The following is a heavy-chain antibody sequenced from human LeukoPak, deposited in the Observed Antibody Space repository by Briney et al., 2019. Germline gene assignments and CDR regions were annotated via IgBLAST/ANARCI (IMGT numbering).Heavy chain of an antibody. J-gene: IGHJ4*02. D-gene: IGHD2-15*01. CDR2: IRYDGSNK. Sequence: GGSLRLSCAASGFTFSSYGMHWVRQAPGKGLEWVAFIRYDGSNKYYADSVKGRFTISRDNSKNTLYLQMNSLRAEDTAVYYCAKDYEVVVVAGFDYWGQGTLVTVSS. CDR1: GFTFSSYG. CDR3: AKDYEVVVVAGFDY. V-gene: IGHV3-30*02.